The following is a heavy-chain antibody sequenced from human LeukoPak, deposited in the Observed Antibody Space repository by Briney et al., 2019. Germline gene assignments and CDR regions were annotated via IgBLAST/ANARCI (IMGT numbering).Heavy chain of an antibody. CDR3: ARHETGPYFDY. J-gene: IGHJ4*02. D-gene: IGHD1-1*01. CDR1: GYSFTGYW. V-gene: IGHV5-51*01. Sequence: GESLKISCKGSGYSFTGYWIGWVRQMPGKGLECMGIIYPGDSDTRYSPSFQGQVTISADRSISTAYLQWSSLKASDTAMYYCARHETGPYFDYWGQGTLVTVSS. CDR2: IYPGDSDT.